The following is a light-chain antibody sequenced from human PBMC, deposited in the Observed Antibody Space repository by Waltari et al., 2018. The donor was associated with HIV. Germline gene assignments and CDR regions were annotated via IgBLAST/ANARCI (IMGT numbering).Light chain of an antibody. Sequence: VLTQSPDTLSLSPGERATLSCRASQNINSNYLAWYQQKPDQAPRLLIYGASTRATGIPDRFGGSGSGTDFTLTVSRVEPEDFAVYYWQQFGDSPWTFGQGTKVEIK. CDR1: QNINSNY. V-gene: IGKV3-20*01. J-gene: IGKJ1*01. CDR2: GAS. CDR3: QQFGDSPWT.